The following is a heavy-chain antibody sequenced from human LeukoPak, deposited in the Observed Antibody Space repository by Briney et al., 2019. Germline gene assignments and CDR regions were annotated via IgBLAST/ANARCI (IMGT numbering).Heavy chain of an antibody. CDR1: GFTFSSYG. CDR3: AKDGRGSSGSLDY. V-gene: IGHV3-30*18. Sequence: PGGSLRLSCAASGFTFSSYGMHWVRQAPGKGLEWVAVISYDGSNKYYADSVKGRFTISRDNSKNTLYLQMNSLRAEDTAVYYCAKDGRGSSGSLDYWGQGTLVTVSS. CDR2: ISYDGSNK. D-gene: IGHD3-22*01. J-gene: IGHJ4*02.